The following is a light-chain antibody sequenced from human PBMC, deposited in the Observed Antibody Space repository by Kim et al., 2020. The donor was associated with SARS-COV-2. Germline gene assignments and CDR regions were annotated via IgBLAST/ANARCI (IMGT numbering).Light chain of an antibody. CDR3: RQYNSYPRT. J-gene: IGKJ1*01. V-gene: IGKV1D-16*01. CDR2: AAS. CDR1: QGVSSW. Sequence: DIQMTQSPSSLSASVGDRVTISCRASQGVSSWLAWYQQKPGKAPRSLIYAASSLQGGVPSRFSGSGSGTGFSLTISSLQPEDFAAYYCRQYNSYPRTFGQGTKVDIK.